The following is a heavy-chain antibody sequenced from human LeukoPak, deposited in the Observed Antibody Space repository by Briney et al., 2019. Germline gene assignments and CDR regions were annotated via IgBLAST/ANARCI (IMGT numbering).Heavy chain of an antibody. CDR3: ARHGHMNEYNRPGVDY. CDR1: GGSVSSGSYF. V-gene: IGHV4-39*01. D-gene: IGHD6-6*01. J-gene: IGHJ4*02. Sequence: PSETLSLTCTVSGGSVSSGSYFWGWIRQPPGKCLEWVGSIFSSGTTYYNPSLKSRATISVDTSKNQFSLKITSVTAADTAVYYCARHGHMNEYNRPGVDYWGQGALVTVSS. CDR2: IFSSGTT.